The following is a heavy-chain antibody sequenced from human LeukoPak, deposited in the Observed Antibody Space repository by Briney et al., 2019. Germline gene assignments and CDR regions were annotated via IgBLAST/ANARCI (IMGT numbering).Heavy chain of an antibody. CDR3: TRHWSRVAGTGAFDI. CDR1: GFTFSGSA. CDR2: IRSKANSYAT. V-gene: IGHV3-73*01. J-gene: IGHJ3*02. Sequence: GGSLRLSCAASGFTFSGSAMHWVRQASGKGLEWVGRIRSKANSYATAYAASVKGRFTISRDDSKNTAYLQMNSLTTEDTAVYYCTRHWSRVAGTGAFDIWGQGTMVTVSS. D-gene: IGHD6-19*01.